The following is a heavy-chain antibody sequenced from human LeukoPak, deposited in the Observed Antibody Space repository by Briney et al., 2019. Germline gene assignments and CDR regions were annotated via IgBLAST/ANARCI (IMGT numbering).Heavy chain of an antibody. CDR2: INPNSGGT. D-gene: IGHD6-19*01. CDR1: GYTFTGYC. V-gene: IGHV1-2*02. J-gene: IGHJ4*02. CDR3: ARIAVAGKTLDY. Sequence: ASVRVSCKASGYTFTGYCMHWVRQAPGQGLEWMGWINPNSGGTNYAQKFQGRVTMTRDTSISTAYMELSRLRSDDTAVYYCARIAVAGKTLDYWGQGTLVTVSS.